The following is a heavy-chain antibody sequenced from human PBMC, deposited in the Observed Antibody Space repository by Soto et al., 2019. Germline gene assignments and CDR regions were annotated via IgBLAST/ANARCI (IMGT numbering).Heavy chain of an antibody. Sequence: NPSETLSLTCTVSGASISGFYWSWIRKSAGKGLEWIGRIYATGTTDYNPSLKSRVMMSVDTSKKQFSLKLRSVTAADTAVYYCVRDGTKTLRDWLDPWGQGLSVTVFS. D-gene: IGHD1-1*01. CDR3: VRDGTKTLRDWLDP. CDR1: GASISGFY. J-gene: IGHJ5*02. V-gene: IGHV4-4*07. CDR2: IYATGTT.